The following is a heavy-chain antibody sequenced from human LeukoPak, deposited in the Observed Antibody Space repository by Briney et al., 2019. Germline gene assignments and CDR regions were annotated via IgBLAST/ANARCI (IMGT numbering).Heavy chain of an antibody. V-gene: IGHV1-69*06. D-gene: IGHD3-10*01. CDR3: ARRYYYGSGSYYGPHDY. J-gene: IGHJ4*02. CDR2: IIPIFGTA. CDR1: GGTFSNYA. Sequence: GASVKVSCKASGGTFSNYAISWVRQAPGQGLEWMGGIIPIFGTANYAQKFQGRVTITADKSTSTAYMELSSLRSEDTAVYYCARRYYYGSGSYYGPHDYWGQGTLVTVSS.